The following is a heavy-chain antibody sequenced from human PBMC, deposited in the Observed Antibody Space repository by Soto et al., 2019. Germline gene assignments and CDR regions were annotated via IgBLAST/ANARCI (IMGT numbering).Heavy chain of an antibody. CDR3: AREGRGWELPSNNWFDP. D-gene: IGHD1-26*01. CDR2: INPNSGGT. V-gene: IGHV1-2*02. CDR1: GYTFTGYY. J-gene: IGHJ5*02. Sequence: GASVKVSCKASGYTFTGYYMHWVRQAPGQGLEWMGWINPNSGGTNYAQKFQGRVTMTRDTSISTAYMELSRLRSEDTAVYYCAREGRGWELPSNNWFDPWGQGTLVTVSS.